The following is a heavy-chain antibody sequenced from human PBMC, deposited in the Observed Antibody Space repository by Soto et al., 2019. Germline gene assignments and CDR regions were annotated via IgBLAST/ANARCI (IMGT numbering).Heavy chain of an antibody. CDR3: ANLHYDILTGYYTPGWFDY. J-gene: IGHJ4*02. V-gene: IGHV3-23*01. CDR1: GFTFSSYA. CDR2: ISGSGGST. Sequence: GESLKISCAASGFTFSSYAMSWVRQAPGKGLEWVSAISGSGGSTYYADSVKGRFTISRDNSKNTLYLQMNSLRAEDTAVYYCANLHYDILTGYYTPGWFDYWGQGTLVTVSS. D-gene: IGHD3-9*01.